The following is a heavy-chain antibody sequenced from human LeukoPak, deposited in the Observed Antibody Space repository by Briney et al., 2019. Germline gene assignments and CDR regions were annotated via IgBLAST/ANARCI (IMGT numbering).Heavy chain of an antibody. V-gene: IGHV1-69*04. CDR2: IIPILGIA. CDR3: ARSNRGVGAEYYYYYYGMDV. D-gene: IGHD1-26*01. J-gene: IGHJ6*02. Sequence: GASVKVSCKASGYTFTSYDMNWVRQATGQGPEWMGRIIPILGIANYAQKFQGRVTITADKSTSTAYMELSSLRSEDTAVYYCARSNRGVGAEYYYYYYGMDVWGQGTTVTVSS. CDR1: GYTFTSYD.